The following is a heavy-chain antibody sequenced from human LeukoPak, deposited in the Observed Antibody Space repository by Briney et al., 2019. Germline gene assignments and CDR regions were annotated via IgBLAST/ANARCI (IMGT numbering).Heavy chain of an antibody. CDR2: IKQDGSEK. D-gene: IGHD5-12*01. CDR1: GFTFSSYW. V-gene: IGHV3-7*01. Sequence: GGSLRLSCAASGFTFSSYWMSWVRQAPGKGLEWVASIKQDGSEKYYVDSVKGRFTISRDNAKNSLYLQMNSLRAEDTAVYYCARDGLYSGYAYDAFDIWGQGTMVTVSS. J-gene: IGHJ3*02. CDR3: ARDGLYSGYAYDAFDI.